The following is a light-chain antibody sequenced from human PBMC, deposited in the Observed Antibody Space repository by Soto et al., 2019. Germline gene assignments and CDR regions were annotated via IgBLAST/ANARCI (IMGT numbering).Light chain of an antibody. Sequence: EIVLTQSPATLSLSPGERATLYCRGSQSVTKYLAWYQQKPGQAPRLIIYDVSNRATGIPARFSGSGSGTDFTLTISSLEPEDSAVYYCQQRSNWVKTFGQGTKLEIK. CDR2: DVS. CDR3: QQRSNWVKT. V-gene: IGKV3-11*01. CDR1: QSVTKY. J-gene: IGKJ2*01.